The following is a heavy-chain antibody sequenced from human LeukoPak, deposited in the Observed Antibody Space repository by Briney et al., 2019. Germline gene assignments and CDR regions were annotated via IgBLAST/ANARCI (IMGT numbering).Heavy chain of an antibody. CDR3: ARGLLNWGTSPLGY. V-gene: IGHV3-53*01. D-gene: IGHD7-27*01. Sequence: PGGSLRLSCAASGFTVSSNYMSWVRQAPGKGLEWVSVIYSGGSTYYADSVKGRFTISRDNSKNTLYLQMNSLRAEDTAVYYCARGLLNWGTSPLGYWGQGTLDTVSS. CDR1: GFTVSSNY. CDR2: IYSGGST. J-gene: IGHJ4*02.